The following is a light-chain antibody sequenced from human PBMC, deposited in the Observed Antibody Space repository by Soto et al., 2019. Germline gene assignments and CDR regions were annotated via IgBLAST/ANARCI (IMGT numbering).Light chain of an antibody. CDR1: SSDVGGHAY. CDR3: NSYAGNIFYV. J-gene: IGLJ1*01. Sequence: QSALTQPASVSGSPGQSITICCTGTSSDVGGHAYVSWYQQHPGKAPKLIIYEVSHRPSGVSSRFSGSRSGNTASLTISGLQAEDEADYYCNSYAGNIFYVFGTGTKVTVL. V-gene: IGLV2-14*01. CDR2: EVS.